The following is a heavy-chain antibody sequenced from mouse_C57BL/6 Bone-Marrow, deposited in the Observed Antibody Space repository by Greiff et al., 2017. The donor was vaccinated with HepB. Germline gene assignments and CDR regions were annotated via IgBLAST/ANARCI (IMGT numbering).Heavy chain of an antibody. CDR1: GTTFTSYT. Sequence: QVQLQQSGAELPRPGASGRISCKASGTTFTSYTMHWVKQRPGQGLEWIGYINPSSGYTKYNQKFKDKATLTADKSSSTAYMQLSSLTSEDSAVYYCARDYYGRKDYWGQGTTLTVSS. CDR3: ARDYYGRKDY. V-gene: IGHV1-4*01. D-gene: IGHD1-1*01. CDR2: INPSSGYT. J-gene: IGHJ2*01.